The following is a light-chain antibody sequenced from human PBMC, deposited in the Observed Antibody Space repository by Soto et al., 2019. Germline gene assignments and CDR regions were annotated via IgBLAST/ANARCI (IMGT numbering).Light chain of an antibody. CDR1: QSVRSS. CDR2: GAS. J-gene: IGKJ1*01. V-gene: IGKV3-15*01. CDR3: HQYNNWWT. Sequence: EIVMTQSPDTLSVSAGERATLSCRASQSVRSSLAWYQQKPGRAPRLLIYGASTRATGIPARFSGSGSGTEFTLTISSLQSEDSAVYYCHQYNNWWTFGQGTKVDI.